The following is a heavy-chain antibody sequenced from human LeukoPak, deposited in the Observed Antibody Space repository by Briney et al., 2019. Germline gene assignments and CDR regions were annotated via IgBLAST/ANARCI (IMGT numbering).Heavy chain of an antibody. CDR2: IYYSGST. CDR1: GGSISSYY. V-gene: IGHV4-59*01. Sequence: SETLSLTCTVSGGSISSYYWSWIRQPPGKGLEWIGYIYYSGSTNYNPSLKSRVTISVDTSKNQFSLKLSSVTAADTAVYYCARETAVAELDYWGQGTLVTVSS. J-gene: IGHJ4*02. CDR3: ARETAVAELDY. D-gene: IGHD6-19*01.